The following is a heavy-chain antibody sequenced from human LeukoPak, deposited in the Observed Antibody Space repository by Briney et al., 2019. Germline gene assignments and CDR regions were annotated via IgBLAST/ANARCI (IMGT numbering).Heavy chain of an antibody. CDR1: GGSISSGVYY. Sequence: SETLSLTCTVSGGSISSGVYYWSWIRQHPGKGLEWIGYIYYSGSTYSNPSLKSRLTMSVDTSKSQFSLKLSSVTAADTAVYYCARGVKGLRGAFDIWGQGTMVTVSS. J-gene: IGHJ3*02. CDR3: ARGVKGLRGAFDI. V-gene: IGHV4-31*03. CDR2: IYYSGST. D-gene: IGHD3-10*01.